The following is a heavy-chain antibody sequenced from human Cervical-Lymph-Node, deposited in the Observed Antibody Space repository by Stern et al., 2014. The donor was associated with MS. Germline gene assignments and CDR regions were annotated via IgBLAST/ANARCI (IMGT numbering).Heavy chain of an antibody. Sequence: VQLVESGAEIKKPGSSVKVSCKASGGSFDNYAISWVRQAPGQGLEWMGGIIPIFGSVNYEPNFQGRLTIDADKSTSTAYMELNSLRSEDTAVYYCARGQPLFWGMDIWGQGTTVTVSS. D-gene: IGHD2-8*02. J-gene: IGHJ6*02. V-gene: IGHV1-69*06. CDR2: IIPIFGSV. CDR1: GGSFDNYA. CDR3: ARGQPLFWGMDI.